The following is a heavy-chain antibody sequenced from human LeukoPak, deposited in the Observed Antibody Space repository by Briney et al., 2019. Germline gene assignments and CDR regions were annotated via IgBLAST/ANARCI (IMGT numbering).Heavy chain of an antibody. CDR2: IIYSGGAT. CDR1: GFTFSRSA. V-gene: IGHV3-23*01. CDR3: AKDGLYYDGSEHVYYFDS. D-gene: IGHD3-22*01. J-gene: IGHJ4*02. Sequence: GGSLRLSCAASGFTFSRSAMTWVRQGPGTGLEFVASIIYSGGATYYADSVKGRFTNSRDNSKNTLYLQMNSLRAEDTALYYCAKDGLYYDGSEHVYYFDSWGQGTLVTVSS.